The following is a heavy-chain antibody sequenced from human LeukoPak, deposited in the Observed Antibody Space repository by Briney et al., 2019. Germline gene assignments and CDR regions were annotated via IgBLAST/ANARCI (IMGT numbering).Heavy chain of an antibody. V-gene: IGHV4-39*06. CDR3: ARVTKYDNSRNNYYMDV. CDR1: DGSTTGTRYY. J-gene: IGHJ6*03. D-gene: IGHD4-17*01. CDR2: INYRGAV. Sequence: SETLSLTCTVSDGSTTGTRYYWGWFRQTPGKGPEWIGNINYRGAVYYNPSLRSRATISLDTSKNQFPLRLTSVTAADTAVYFWARVTKYDNSRNNYYMDVWGKGTTVTVSS.